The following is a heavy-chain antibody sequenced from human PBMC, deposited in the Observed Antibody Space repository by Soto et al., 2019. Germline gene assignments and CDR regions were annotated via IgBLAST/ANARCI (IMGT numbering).Heavy chain of an antibody. Sequence: GGSLRLSCAASGFTFSSYGMHWVRQAPGKGLEWVAVIWYDGSNKYYADSVKGRFTISRDNSKNTLYLQMNSLRAEDTAVYYCARDSVFYSSSPALDYWGQGTLVTVSS. J-gene: IGHJ4*02. D-gene: IGHD6-6*01. CDR1: GFTFSSYG. CDR2: IWYDGSNK. V-gene: IGHV3-33*01. CDR3: ARDSVFYSSSPALDY.